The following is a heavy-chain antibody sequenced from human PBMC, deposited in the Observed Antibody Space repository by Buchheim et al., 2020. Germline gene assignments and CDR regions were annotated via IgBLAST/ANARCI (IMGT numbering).Heavy chain of an antibody. J-gene: IGHJ4*02. Sequence: QLQLQESGPGLVKPSETLSLTCTVSGGSISSSNRFWGWIRPSPGKGLEWIGSVHYGGSTYYNPSLQSRATVSVDTSKNQFSLKLSSVSAADTAIYYCSRRGMTVVDYWGQGTL. V-gene: IGHV4-39*01. CDR3: SRRGMTVVDY. D-gene: IGHD2-21*02. CDR1: GGSISSSNRF. CDR2: VHYGGST.